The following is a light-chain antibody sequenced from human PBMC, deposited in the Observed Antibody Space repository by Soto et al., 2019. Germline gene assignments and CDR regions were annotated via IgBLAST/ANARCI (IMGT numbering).Light chain of an antibody. CDR3: QHYNNWPRT. CDR1: QSVSSN. J-gene: IGKJ1*01. Sequence: EIVMTQSPATLSVSPGERATLSCRASQSVSSNLGWYQQKPGQDPRLLIYGASTRPTGIPARFSGSGSGTEFTLTISSLQSEDFAVYYCQHYNNWPRTFGQGTKVEIK. CDR2: GAS. V-gene: IGKV3-15*01.